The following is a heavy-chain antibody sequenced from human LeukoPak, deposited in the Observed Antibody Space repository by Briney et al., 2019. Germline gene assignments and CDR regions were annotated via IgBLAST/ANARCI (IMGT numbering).Heavy chain of an antibody. CDR1: GYTFTVYY. J-gene: IGHJ4*02. V-gene: IGHV1-2*02. CDR2: TNPTSGGT. Sequence: ASVKVSCKASGYTFTVYYMHWVRQAPGQGLEWMGWTNPTSGGTNYAQKFQGRVTMTRDTSISTAYMELSRLRSDDTAVYYCARSNYYDRSGTGDYWDQGTLVTVSS. CDR3: ARSNYYDRSGTGDY. D-gene: IGHD3-22*01.